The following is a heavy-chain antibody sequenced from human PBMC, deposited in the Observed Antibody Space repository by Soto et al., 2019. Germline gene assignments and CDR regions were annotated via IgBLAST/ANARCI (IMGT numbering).Heavy chain of an antibody. V-gene: IGHV4-39*01. Sequence: SETLSLTCTVSGGSISSSSYYWGWIRQPPGKGLEWIGSIYYSGSTYYNPSLKSRVTISVDTSKNQFSLKLSSVTAADTAVYYCARQSKAAAGPFDPWGQGTLVTVSS. CDR3: ARQSKAAAGPFDP. CDR2: IYYSGST. J-gene: IGHJ5*02. D-gene: IGHD6-13*01. CDR1: GGSISSSSYY.